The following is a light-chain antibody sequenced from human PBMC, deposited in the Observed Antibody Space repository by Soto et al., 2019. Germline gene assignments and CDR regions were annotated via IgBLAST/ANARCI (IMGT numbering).Light chain of an antibody. CDR3: CSYAGSYTVL. V-gene: IGLV2-11*01. Sequence: QSALTQPRSVSGSPGQSVTISYTGTSSDVGGYNYVSWNQQHPGKAPKLMIYDVSKRPSGVPDRFSGSKSGNTASLTISGLQAEDEADYYCCSYAGSYTVLFGGGTKLTV. CDR2: DVS. CDR1: SSDVGGYNY. J-gene: IGLJ2*01.